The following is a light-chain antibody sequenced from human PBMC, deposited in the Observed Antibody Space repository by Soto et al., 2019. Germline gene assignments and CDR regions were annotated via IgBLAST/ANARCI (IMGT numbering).Light chain of an antibody. J-gene: IGKJ2*01. CDR1: QSVSSNY. CDR2: GVS. V-gene: IGKV3-20*01. Sequence: EIVLTQSPGTLSLSPRERATLSCRASQSVSSNYVTWYQQKPGQAPRLLIYGVSSRATGIPDRFSGSGSGTDFTLTISRLEPEDFAVYYCQQYGSSPLMYTFGQGTKLEIK. CDR3: QQYGSSPLMYT.